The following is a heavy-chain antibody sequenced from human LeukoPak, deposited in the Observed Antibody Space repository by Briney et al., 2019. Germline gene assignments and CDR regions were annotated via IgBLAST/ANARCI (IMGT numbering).Heavy chain of an antibody. CDR2: IYYSGST. J-gene: IGHJ6*03. CDR3: ARGRVDTAMPTYRYYYYYYMDV. D-gene: IGHD5-18*01. CDR1: GYSISSGYY. V-gene: IGHV4-38-2*02. Sequence: SETLSLTCTVSGYSISSGYYWGWIRQPPGKGLEWIGSIYYSGSTYYYPSLKSRVTISVDTSKNQFSLKLSSVTAADTAVYYCARGRVDTAMPTYRYYYYYYMDVWGKGTTVTVSS.